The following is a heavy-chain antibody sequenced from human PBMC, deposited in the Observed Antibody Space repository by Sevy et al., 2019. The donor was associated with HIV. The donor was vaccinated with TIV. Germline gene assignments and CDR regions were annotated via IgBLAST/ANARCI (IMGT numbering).Heavy chain of an antibody. J-gene: IGHJ1*01. Sequence: GGSLRLSCAASGFTFTNAWMNWVRQAPGKGLEWVALISDNGITIHYADSVKGRFTISRDNSKNTLFLQMNGLRAEDTALYYCARDGSYCSGGSCYSGEYFQHWGQGTLVTVSS. D-gene: IGHD2-15*01. V-gene: IGHV3-30-3*01. CDR1: GFTFTNAW. CDR2: ISDNGITI. CDR3: ARDGSYCSGGSCYSGEYFQH.